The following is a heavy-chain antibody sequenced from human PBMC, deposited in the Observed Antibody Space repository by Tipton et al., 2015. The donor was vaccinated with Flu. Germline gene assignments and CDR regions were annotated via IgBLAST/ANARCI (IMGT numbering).Heavy chain of an antibody. J-gene: IGHJ4*02. CDR3: ARAVGYDRGYYFDS. CDR2: IYSSGRST. Sequence: TLSLTCNVSGYIISGAYYWGWIRQSPGRGLEWIGYIYSSGRSTNYNPSVKSRVTISVDTSKNQFSLQLTSVTAADTAIYYCARAVGYDRGYYFDSWGQGTLVTVSS. D-gene: IGHD2-15*01. V-gene: IGHV4-61*08. CDR1: GYIISGAYY.